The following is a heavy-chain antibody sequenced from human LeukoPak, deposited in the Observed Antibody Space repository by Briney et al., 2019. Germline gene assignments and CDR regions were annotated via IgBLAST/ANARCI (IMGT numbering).Heavy chain of an antibody. J-gene: IGHJ4*02. CDR3: ARDRPGGSSLDY. V-gene: IGHV4-59*01. Sequence: SETLSLTCTVSGGSISSYYWSWLRQPPGKGLAWIGEINHSGSTNYNPSLKSRVTISVDTSKNQFSLKLSSVTAADTAVYYCARDRPGGSSLDYWGQGTLVTVSS. D-gene: IGHD6-13*01. CDR1: GGSISSYY. CDR2: INHSGST.